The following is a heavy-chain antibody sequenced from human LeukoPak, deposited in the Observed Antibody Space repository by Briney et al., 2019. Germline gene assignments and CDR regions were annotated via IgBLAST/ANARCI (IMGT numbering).Heavy chain of an antibody. CDR2: ISSSSSTI. V-gene: IGHV3-48*04. Sequence: GGSLRLSCAASGFTFSSYSMNWVRQAPGKGLEWVSYISSSSSTIYYADSVKGRFTISRDNAKNSLYLQMNSLRAEDTAVYYCARAHAWAGTDYWGQGTLVTVSS. CDR3: ARAHAWAGTDY. CDR1: GFTFSSYS. J-gene: IGHJ4*02. D-gene: IGHD6-19*01.